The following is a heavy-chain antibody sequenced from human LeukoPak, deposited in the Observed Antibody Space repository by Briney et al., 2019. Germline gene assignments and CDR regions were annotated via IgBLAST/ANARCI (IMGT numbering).Heavy chain of an antibody. J-gene: IGHJ4*02. Sequence: GGSLRLSCAASGFTFSSYAMHWVRQAPGKGLEWVAVISYDGSNKYYADSVKGRFTISRDNSKNTLYLQMNSLRAEDTAVYYCARDRHGGYYYFDYWGQGTLVTVSS. CDR1: GFTFSSYA. CDR2: ISYDGSNK. CDR3: ARDRHGGYYYFDY. D-gene: IGHD5-12*01. V-gene: IGHV3-30-3*01.